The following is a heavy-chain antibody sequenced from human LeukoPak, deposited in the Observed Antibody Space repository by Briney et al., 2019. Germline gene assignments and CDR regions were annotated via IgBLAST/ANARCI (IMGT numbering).Heavy chain of an antibody. CDR2: ISGSGGST. J-gene: IGHJ6*02. CDR1: GFTFSSYA. D-gene: IGHD6-13*01. V-gene: IGHV3-23*01. Sequence: GGSLRLSCAASGFTFSSYAMSWVRQAPGKGLEWVSAISGSGGSTYYADSVKGRFTISRDNSKNTLYLQMNSLRAEDTAVYYCAKVGGRSSSLYYGMDVCGQGTTVTVSS. CDR3: AKVGGRSSSLYYGMDV.